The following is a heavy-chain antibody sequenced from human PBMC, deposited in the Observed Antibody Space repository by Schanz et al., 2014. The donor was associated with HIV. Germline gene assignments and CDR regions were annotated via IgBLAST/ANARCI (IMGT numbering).Heavy chain of an antibody. CDR1: GYTFTSYD. V-gene: IGHV1-8*01. Sequence: QVQLVESGAEVKKPGASVKVSCKASGYTFTSYDINWVRQAAGQGLEWMGWMNPNNDDTDYAQKFQGRVTMTRDTSTSTAYMERSSLRSEDTAVYYCATGRETGTTYFDFWGQGTLVTVSS. CDR2: MNPNNDDT. J-gene: IGHJ4*02. D-gene: IGHD4-17*01. CDR3: ATGRETGTTYFDF.